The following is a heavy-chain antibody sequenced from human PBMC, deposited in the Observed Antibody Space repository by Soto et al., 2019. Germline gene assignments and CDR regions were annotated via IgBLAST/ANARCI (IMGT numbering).Heavy chain of an antibody. V-gene: IGHV1-69*08. CDR2: IIPILGIA. Sequence: QVQLVQSGAEVKKPGSSVKVSCKASGGTFSSYTISWVRQAPGQGLEWMGRIIPILGIANYAQKFQGRVTTTADKSTSTAYMELSSLRSEDTAVYYCARDGYSSGPVDYWGQGTLVTVSS. CDR1: GGTFSSYT. J-gene: IGHJ4*02. CDR3: ARDGYSSGPVDY. D-gene: IGHD6-19*01.